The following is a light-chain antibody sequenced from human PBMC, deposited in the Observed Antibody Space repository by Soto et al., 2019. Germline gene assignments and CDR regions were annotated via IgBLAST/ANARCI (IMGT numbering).Light chain of an antibody. CDR1: QRLSSSY. CDR3: QQYAYSPLT. Sequence: EIVLTQSPGNLSLSPGERATLSCRASQRLSSSYLAWYQRKPGQAPRLLIYEVSTRAAGIPDRFSASGSGTDVTLTISRLESEDFAVYYCQQYAYSPLTFGGGTKVEIK. J-gene: IGKJ4*01. V-gene: IGKV3-20*01. CDR2: EVS.